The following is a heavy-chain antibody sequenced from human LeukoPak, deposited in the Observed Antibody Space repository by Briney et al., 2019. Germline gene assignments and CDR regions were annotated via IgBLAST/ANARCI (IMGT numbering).Heavy chain of an antibody. CDR1: GFTFSYYS. D-gene: IGHD4-11*01. CDR2: IGTSSGNT. J-gene: IGHJ4*02. V-gene: IGHV3-48*04. CDR3: ARDHNYAFDN. Sequence: GGSLRLSCAASGFTFSYYSMNWVRQAPGKGLEWISYIGTSSGNTKYSDSVKGRFIILGESAKHSLYLQMTSPPAEDTGLYYCARDHNYAFDNWGQGTLVTVSP.